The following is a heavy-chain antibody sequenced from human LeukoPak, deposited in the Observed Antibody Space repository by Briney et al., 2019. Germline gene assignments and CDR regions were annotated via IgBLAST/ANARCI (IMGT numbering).Heavy chain of an antibody. CDR3: ARKLVVVPAVTTIVLGDAFDI. D-gene: IGHD2-2*01. CDR2: ISSDGSNK. V-gene: IGHV3-30-3*01. CDR1: GFTFSSYA. Sequence: GGSLRLSCAASGFTFSSYAVHWVRQAPGKGLEWVAVISSDGSNKYYADSVKGRFTISRDNSMNTLYLQMNSLRSEDTAVYYCARKLVVVPAVTTIVLGDAFDIWGQGTMVTVSS. J-gene: IGHJ3*02.